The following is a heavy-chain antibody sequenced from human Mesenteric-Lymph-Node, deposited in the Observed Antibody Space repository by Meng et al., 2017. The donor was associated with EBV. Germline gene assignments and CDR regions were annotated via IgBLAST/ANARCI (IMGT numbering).Heavy chain of an antibody. J-gene: IGHJ4*02. CDR1: GDSSSRCGYY. CDR2: IYYDGST. D-gene: IGHD2-21*01. Sequence: QGQVQGCGPGLVEPSQTLSLPCASSGDSSSRCGYYWSWIRQPPGKGMEGIGYIYYDGSTFYTPSLRSRVTMSVDTSKRQFSLRLRSVTAADTAVYYCARDRGGDHFDYWGQGTLVTVSS. CDR3: ARDRGGDHFDY. V-gene: IGHV4-30-4*01.